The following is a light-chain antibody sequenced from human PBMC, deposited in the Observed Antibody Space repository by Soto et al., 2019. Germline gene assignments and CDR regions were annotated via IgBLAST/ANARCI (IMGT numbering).Light chain of an antibody. J-gene: IGKJ4*01. CDR1: QGISSR. Sequence: DIQMTQSPSSVSASVGDRVTITCRASQGISSRLAWYQQKPGKAPNLLISAASSLQSGVPSRFSGSGSEKDFTLTIGSLQPEDFATYYCQQSNSFPLTFGGGTKVEIK. V-gene: IGKV1-12*01. CDR3: QQSNSFPLT. CDR2: AAS.